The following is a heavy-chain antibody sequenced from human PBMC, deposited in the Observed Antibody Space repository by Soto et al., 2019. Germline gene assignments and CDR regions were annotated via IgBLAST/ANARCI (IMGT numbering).Heavy chain of an antibody. V-gene: IGHV3-15*01. CDR2: IKSQTDGGTT. D-gene: IGHD3-3*01. CDR3: TTGSGFWSGYYYYYMDV. Sequence: EVQLVESGGGLVKPGGSLRLSCAASGFTFSNAWMSWVRQAPGKGLEWVGRIKSQTDGGTTDYAAPVKGSFTISRDDSKNTLYLQMNSLKTEDTAVYYCTTGSGFWSGYYYYYMDVWGKGTTVTVSS. J-gene: IGHJ6*03. CDR1: GFTFSNAW.